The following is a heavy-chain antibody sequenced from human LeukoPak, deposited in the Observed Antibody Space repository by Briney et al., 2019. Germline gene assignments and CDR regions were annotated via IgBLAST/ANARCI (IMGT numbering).Heavy chain of an antibody. CDR1: GFTFSSYA. J-gene: IGHJ6*02. V-gene: IGHV3-30-3*01. CDR3: ARDLKDIVVVPAAINGGPWYYGMDA. D-gene: IGHD2-2*02. Sequence: GRSLRLSCAASGFTFSSYAMHWVRQAPGKGLEWVAVISYDGSNKYYADSVKGRFTISRDNSKNTLYLQMNSLRAEDTAVYYCARDLKDIVVVPAAINGGPWYYGMDAWGQGTTVTVSS. CDR2: ISYDGSNK.